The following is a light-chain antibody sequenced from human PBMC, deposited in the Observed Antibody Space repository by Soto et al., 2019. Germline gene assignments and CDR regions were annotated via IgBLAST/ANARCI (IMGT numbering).Light chain of an antibody. CDR3: QQYGDSPIT. J-gene: IGKJ5*01. CDR1: QSLSGNY. V-gene: IGKV3-20*01. Sequence: EIVLTQSPGTLSLSPGERATLSCRASQSLSGNYLAWYRQKPGQAPRFLIYAASNRATGIPDRFSGGGSGTDFALTINRPEPEDSAVYYCQQYGDSPITFGQGTRLEIK. CDR2: AAS.